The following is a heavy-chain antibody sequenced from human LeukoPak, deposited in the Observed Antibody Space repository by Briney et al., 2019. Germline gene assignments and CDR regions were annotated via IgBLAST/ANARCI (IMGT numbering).Heavy chain of an antibody. CDR2: IYHSGST. J-gene: IGHJ4*02. D-gene: IGHD4-17*01. CDR1: GGSISSGGYS. CDR3: ARAKGDYDHFDY. Sequence: SQTLSLTCAVSGGSISSGGYSWSWIRQSPGKGLEWIGYIYHSGSTYYNPSLKSRVTISVDRSKNQFSLKLSSVTAADTAVYYCARAKGDYDHFDYWGQGTLVTVSS. V-gene: IGHV4-30-2*06.